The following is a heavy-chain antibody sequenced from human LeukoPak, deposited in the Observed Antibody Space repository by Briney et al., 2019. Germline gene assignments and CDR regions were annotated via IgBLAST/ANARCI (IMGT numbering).Heavy chain of an antibody. CDR2: IYHSGST. J-gene: IGHJ4*02. CDR3: ARIVPAARKRFFDY. Sequence: SETLSLTCAVSGGSISSSNWWSWVRQPPGKGLEWIGEIYHSGSTNYNPSLKSRVTISVDKSKNQFSLKLSSVTAADTAVYYCARIVPAARKRFFDYWGQGTLVTVSS. D-gene: IGHD2-2*01. V-gene: IGHV4-4*02. CDR1: GGSISSSNW.